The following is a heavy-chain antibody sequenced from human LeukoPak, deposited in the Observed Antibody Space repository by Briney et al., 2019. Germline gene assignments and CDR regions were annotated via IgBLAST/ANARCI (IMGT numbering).Heavy chain of an antibody. J-gene: IGHJ5*02. Sequence: GGSLRLSCAASGFSFSSYAMSWVRQAPGKGLEWVSVISGNGASTYYADSVKGRFTISRDNSKNTLFLQMNSLRAEDTAIYYCAKNRYYGSESYGWFDPWGQGSLVTVSS. CDR2: ISGNGAST. V-gene: IGHV3-23*01. D-gene: IGHD3-10*01. CDR3: AKNRYYGSESYGWFDP. CDR1: GFSFSSYA.